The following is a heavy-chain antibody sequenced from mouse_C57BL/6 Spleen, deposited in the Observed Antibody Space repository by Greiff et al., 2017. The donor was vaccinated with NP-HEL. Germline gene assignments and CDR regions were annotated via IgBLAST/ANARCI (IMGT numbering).Heavy chain of an antibody. V-gene: IGHV3-6*01. CDR3: AREDYYGRGYFDV. Sequence: EVQVVESGPGLVKPSQSLSLTCSVTGYSITSGYYWNWIRQFPGNKLEWMGYISYDGSNNYNPSLKNRIPITRDTSKNQFFLKLNSVTTEDTATYYCAREDYYGRGYFDVWGTGTTVTVSS. D-gene: IGHD1-1*01. J-gene: IGHJ1*03. CDR1: GYSITSGYY. CDR2: ISYDGSN.